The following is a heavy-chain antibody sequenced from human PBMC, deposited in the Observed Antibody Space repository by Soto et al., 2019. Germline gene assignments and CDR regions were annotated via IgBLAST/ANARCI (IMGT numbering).Heavy chain of an antibody. D-gene: IGHD1-20*01. Sequence: APVKVSWKASGYTFTGCYSYWVRQAPRQGLESMGWMNPTTGGANNAQKFQDRITMTTYTAISTGYMELSGLRSDDTATYFCARALRRHLITLWGQGTLVNVSS. J-gene: IGHJ4*02. CDR3: ARALRRHLITL. CDR2: MNPTTGGA. CDR1: GYTFTGCY. V-gene: IGHV1-2*02.